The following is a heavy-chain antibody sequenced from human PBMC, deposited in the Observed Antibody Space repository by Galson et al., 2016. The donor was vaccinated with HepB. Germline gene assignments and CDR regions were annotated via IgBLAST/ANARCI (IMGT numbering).Heavy chain of an antibody. CDR1: GGSFTTDGYY. CDR3: TRVTIANYLGFDY. CDR2: ISYSGSD. V-gene: IGHV4-31*03. Sequence: TLSLTCTVSGGSFTTDGYYWSWIRQYPGKGLEWIGYISYSGSDYYNPSLKSRVNISVDTSKNQFSLKVTSVTAADTAVYYCTRVTIANYLGFDYWGQGTLVTVSS. J-gene: IGHJ4*02. D-gene: IGHD2/OR15-2a*01.